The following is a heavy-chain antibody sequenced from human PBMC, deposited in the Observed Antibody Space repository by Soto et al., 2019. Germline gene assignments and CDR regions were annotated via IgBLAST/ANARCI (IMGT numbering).Heavy chain of an antibody. CDR1: GFTFSSYS. CDR3: AREGSSGYYIDY. V-gene: IGHV3-21*01. CDR2: ISSSSSYI. J-gene: IGHJ4*02. D-gene: IGHD3-22*01. Sequence: EVQLVESGGGLVKPGGSLRLSCAASGFTFSSYSMNWVRQAPGKGLEWVSSISSSSSYIYYADSVKGRFTISRDNAKNSLYLQMNSLRAEDTAVYYCAREGSSGYYIDYWGQGTLVTVSS.